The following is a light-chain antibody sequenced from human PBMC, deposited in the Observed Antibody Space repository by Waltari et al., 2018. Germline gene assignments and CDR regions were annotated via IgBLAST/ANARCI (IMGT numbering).Light chain of an antibody. CDR1: QHINMN. V-gene: IGKV3-15*01. CDR3: QHYNDWPPWT. J-gene: IGKJ1*01. CDR2: GAS. Sequence: DIVLTQSPATLSLSPGERAPLSCRASQHINMNLAWYQQKPGQAPRLLFYGASTRESGVPARFSASGSGTEFTLTISSLQSEDFGLYYCQHYNDWPPWTFGQGTRVE.